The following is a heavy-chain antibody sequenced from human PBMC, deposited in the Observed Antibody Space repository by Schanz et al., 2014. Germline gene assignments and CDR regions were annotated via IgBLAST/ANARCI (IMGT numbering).Heavy chain of an antibody. Sequence: EVQLVESGGGLVQPGGSLRLSCTASGFTFSDYWMSWVRQAPGKGPEWVSSISSGGGSTYYADSVKGRFTISRDNSKNTLYLQMKSLRAEDTAVYYCAASSGWHPSTDYWGQGTLVTVSS. CDR2: ISSGGGST. CDR3: AASSGWHPSTDY. V-gene: IGHV3-23*04. D-gene: IGHD6-19*01. CDR1: GFTFSDYW. J-gene: IGHJ4*02.